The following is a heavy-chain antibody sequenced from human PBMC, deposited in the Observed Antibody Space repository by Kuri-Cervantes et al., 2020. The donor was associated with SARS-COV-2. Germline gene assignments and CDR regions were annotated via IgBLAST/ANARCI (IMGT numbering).Heavy chain of an antibody. CDR2: IYYSGST. V-gene: IGHV4-34*01. J-gene: IGHJ4*02. CDR1: GGSFSTYN. CDR3: TRSTGSGSYYNFYYFDY. D-gene: IGHD3-10*01. Sequence: SETLSLTCAVYGGSFSTYNWNWIRQPPGKGLEWIGYIYYSGSTYYNPSLKSRVTISVDTSKNQFSLKLSSVTAADTAVYYCTRSTGSGSYYNFYYFDYWGQGTLVTSPQ.